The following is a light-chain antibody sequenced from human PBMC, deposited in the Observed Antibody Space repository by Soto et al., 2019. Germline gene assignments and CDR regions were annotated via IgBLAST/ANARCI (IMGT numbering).Light chain of an antibody. CDR2: GNS. CDR3: QSYYSSLSVWV. V-gene: IGLV1-40*01. Sequence: QSVLTQPPSVSGAPGQRVTISCTGSSSNIGAGYDVHWYQQLPGTAPKLLIYGNSNRPSGVTDRFSGSKSGTSASLASTGLQAEDEADYYCQSYYSSLSVWVFCGGTKLTVL. J-gene: IGLJ3*02. CDR1: SSNIGAGYD.